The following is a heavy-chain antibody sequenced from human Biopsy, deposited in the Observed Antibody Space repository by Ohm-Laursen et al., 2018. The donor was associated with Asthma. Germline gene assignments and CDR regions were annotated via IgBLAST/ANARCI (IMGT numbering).Heavy chain of an antibody. CDR3: VRDKVVVVPGSKGPTDWFDP. V-gene: IGHV1-18*04. CDR2: ISGYNGDT. CDR1: GYIFTEYS. J-gene: IGHJ5*02. D-gene: IGHD2-15*01. Sequence: ASVKVSCKASGYIFTEYSMNWVRQAPGQGLGWMGWISGYNGDTKFAQNVKGRLSLTTDTSTSTAYMELRSLTSDDTAVYYCVRDKVVVVPGSKGPTDWFDPWGQGTLVTVSS.